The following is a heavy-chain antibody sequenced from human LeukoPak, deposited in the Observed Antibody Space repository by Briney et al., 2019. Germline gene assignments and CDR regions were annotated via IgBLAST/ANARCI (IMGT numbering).Heavy chain of an antibody. V-gene: IGHV3-23*01. J-gene: IGHJ1*01. CDR1: GFTFSNYH. D-gene: IGHD6-25*01. CDR3: AKVQRSYYQY. CDR2: VSSSSVYT. Sequence: PGGSLSLSCTASGFTFSNYHMNWVRQAPGKGLEWVSSVSSSSVYTHYADSVKGRFTISRDYSKNTLYLQMNSLRAEDTAVYYCAKVQRSYYQYWGQGTLVTVSS.